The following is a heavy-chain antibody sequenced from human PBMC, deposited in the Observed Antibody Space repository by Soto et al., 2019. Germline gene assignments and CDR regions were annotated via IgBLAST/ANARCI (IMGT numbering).Heavy chain of an antibody. V-gene: IGHV4-31*02. CDR3: ARVRDTAMEHDY. CDR1: GGSTNRGGYY. D-gene: IGHD5-18*01. CDR2: IYYSGST. Sequence: SETLSLTCTVSGGSTNRGGYYWNWIRQHPGKGLEWLGYIYYSGSTYYNPSLKSRVTISVDTSKNQFSLKLRSVTAADTAVYYCARVRDTAMEHDYWGQGTLVTVSS. J-gene: IGHJ4*02.